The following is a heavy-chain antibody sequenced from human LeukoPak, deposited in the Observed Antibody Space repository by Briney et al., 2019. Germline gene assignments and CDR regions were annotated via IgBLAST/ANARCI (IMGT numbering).Heavy chain of an antibody. V-gene: IGHV3-23*01. Sequence: GVSQTLPCAPSGYTFNNYAIKCVRHARGERRDCLSSICGDGTATYYADSVNGRFSLSRDNSKNTLYLLMNSLRAEDTAIYYCVGNRVVVVPTPIGEAFDFWGQGTMVTFSS. CDR1: GYTFNNYA. CDR2: ICGDGTAT. CDR3: VGNRVVVVPTPIGEAFDF. D-gene: IGHD2-2*01. J-gene: IGHJ3*01.